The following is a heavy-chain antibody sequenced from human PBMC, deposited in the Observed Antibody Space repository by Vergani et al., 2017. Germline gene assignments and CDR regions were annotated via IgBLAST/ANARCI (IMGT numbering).Heavy chain of an antibody. CDR1: GFTFSSYE. Sequence: EVQLVESGGGLVQPGGSLRLSCAASGFTFSSYEMNWVRQAPGKGLEWVSYISSSGSTIYYADSVKGRFTISRDNAKNSLYLQMNSLRAEDTAVYYCARVRQETPDSGSYSDYYYGMDVWGQGTTVTVSS. D-gene: IGHD1-26*01. CDR3: ARVRQETPDSGSYSDYYYGMDV. V-gene: IGHV3-48*03. J-gene: IGHJ6*02. CDR2: ISSSGSTI.